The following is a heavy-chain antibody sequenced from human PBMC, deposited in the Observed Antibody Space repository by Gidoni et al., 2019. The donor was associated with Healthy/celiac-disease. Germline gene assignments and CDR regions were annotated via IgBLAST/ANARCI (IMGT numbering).Heavy chain of an antibody. V-gene: IGHV3-7*03. Sequence: EVQLVESGGGLVQPGGSLRRSCAASGCTFSSDWMNWVRQAPGKGLEWVANIKQDGSEKYYVDSVKGRFTISRDNAKNSLYLQMNSLRAEDTAVYYCARDKRDFWSGYLVPLGYYGMDVWGQGTTVTVSS. J-gene: IGHJ6*02. CDR3: ARDKRDFWSGYLVPLGYYGMDV. D-gene: IGHD3-3*01. CDR2: IKQDGSEK. CDR1: GCTFSSDW.